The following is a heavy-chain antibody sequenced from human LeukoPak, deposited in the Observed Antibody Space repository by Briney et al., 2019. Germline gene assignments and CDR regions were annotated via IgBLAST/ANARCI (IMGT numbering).Heavy chain of an antibody. CDR2: INPNSADT. J-gene: IGHJ4*02. CDR1: GYTFTDYY. Sequence: GASVKVSCEASGYTFTDYYVHWVRQAPGQGLEWMGWINPNSADTSYAQKFRGRVIMTRDTSINTAYVVLSGLKSDDTAVYYCARPLTGTSWYYFDYWGQGTLVTVSS. V-gene: IGHV1-2*02. D-gene: IGHD1-7*01. CDR3: ARPLTGTSWYYFDY.